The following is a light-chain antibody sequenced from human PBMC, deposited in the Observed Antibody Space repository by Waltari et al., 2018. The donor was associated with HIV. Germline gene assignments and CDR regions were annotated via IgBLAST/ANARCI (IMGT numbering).Light chain of an antibody. CDR1: QSISRY. V-gene: IGKV1-39*01. J-gene: IGKJ3*01. CDR2: ATS. Sequence: DIQMTQSPSSLSASVGDTVTITGRASQSISRYLNWYRQRPGKAPNLLIYATSSLQSGVPSRFGGSGSGTDFTLTITSLQPEDFATYYCQQSYSTPFTFGPGTKVDV. CDR3: QQSYSTPFT.